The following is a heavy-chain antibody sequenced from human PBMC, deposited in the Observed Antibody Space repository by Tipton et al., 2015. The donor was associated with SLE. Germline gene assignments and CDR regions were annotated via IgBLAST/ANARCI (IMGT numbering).Heavy chain of an antibody. CDR1: GYTFTGYY. V-gene: IGHV1-2*02. J-gene: IGHJ1*01. CDR3: ARAYCSSTSCSDRGYFQH. D-gene: IGHD2-2*01. Sequence: QLVQSGAEVKEPGASVKVSCKASGYTFTGYYMHWVRQAPGQGLEWMGWINPNSGGTNYAQKFQGRVTMTRDTSISTAYMELSRLRSDDTAVYYCARAYCSSTSCSDRGYFQHWGQGPLVTVSS. CDR2: INPNSGGT.